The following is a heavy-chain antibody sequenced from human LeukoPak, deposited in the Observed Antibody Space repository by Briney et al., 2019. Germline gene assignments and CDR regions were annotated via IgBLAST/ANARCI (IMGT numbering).Heavy chain of an antibody. J-gene: IGHJ3*02. CDR2: VSAYNGNT. CDR1: GYTFTSYG. Sequence: ASVKVSCKASGYTFTSYGISWVRQAPGQGLEWMGWVSAYNGNTNYAQKLQGRVTMTTDTSTSTAYMELRSLRSDDTAVYYCARSSRRGIVHAFDIWGQGTMVTVSS. V-gene: IGHV1-18*01. D-gene: IGHD3-22*01. CDR3: ARSSRRGIVHAFDI.